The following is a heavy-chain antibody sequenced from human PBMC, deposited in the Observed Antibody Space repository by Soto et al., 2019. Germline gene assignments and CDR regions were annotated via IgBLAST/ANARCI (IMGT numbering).Heavy chain of an antibody. Sequence: SQTLSLTCGISGDSVSCTSVAWHWIRQSPSRGLEWLGRTYYRSKWYNDYAESVKSRIIINPDTSKNQFSLQLNSVTPEDTAVYYCARDGHSGDAFDVWGQGTMVTVSS. J-gene: IGHJ3*01. V-gene: IGHV6-1*01. D-gene: IGHD6-19*01. CDR1: GDSVSCTSVA. CDR3: ARDGHSGDAFDV. CDR2: TYYRSKWYN.